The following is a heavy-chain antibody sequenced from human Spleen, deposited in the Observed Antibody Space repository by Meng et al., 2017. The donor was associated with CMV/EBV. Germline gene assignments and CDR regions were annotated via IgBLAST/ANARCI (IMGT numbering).Heavy chain of an antibody. CDR2: ISSSSSYI. CDR1: GFTFSSYS. CDR3: AHLPRLMASYYYYGMDV. Sequence: GESLKISCAASGFTFSSYSMNWVRQAPGKGLEWVSSISSSSSYIYYADSVKGRFTISRDNAKNSLYLQMNSLRAEDTAVYYCAHLPRLMASYYYYGMDVWGQGTTVTVSS. J-gene: IGHJ6*02. V-gene: IGHV3-21*01. D-gene: IGHD6-6*01.